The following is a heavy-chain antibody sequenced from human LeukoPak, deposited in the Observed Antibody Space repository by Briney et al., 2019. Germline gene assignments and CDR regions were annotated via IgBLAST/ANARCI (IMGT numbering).Heavy chain of an antibody. D-gene: IGHD5-18*01. V-gene: IGHV1-2*04. CDR3: ARGGYSYGYMLRSDFDY. J-gene: IGHJ4*02. CDR1: GYTFTGYY. Sequence: ASVKVSCKASGYTFTGYYMHWVRQAPGQGLEWMGWINPNSGGTNYAQKFQGWVTMTRDTSISTAYMELSRLRSDDTAVYYCARGGYSYGYMLRSDFDYWGQGTLVTVSS. CDR2: INPNSGGT.